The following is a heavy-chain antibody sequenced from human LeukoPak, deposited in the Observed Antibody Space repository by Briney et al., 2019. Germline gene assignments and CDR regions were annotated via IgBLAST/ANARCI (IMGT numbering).Heavy chain of an antibody. D-gene: IGHD1-14*01. CDR3: ARRVGTRDWYFDL. CDR1: GGSVSSGSYY. Sequence: SETLSLTCTVSGGSVSSGSYYWSWIRQPPGKGLEWIGYVYYHGGTNYNPSLKSRVTISVDTSKNQFSLKLTSVPAADTAVYYCARRVGTRDWYFDLWGRGTLVTVSS. V-gene: IGHV4-61*01. J-gene: IGHJ2*01. CDR2: VYYHGGT.